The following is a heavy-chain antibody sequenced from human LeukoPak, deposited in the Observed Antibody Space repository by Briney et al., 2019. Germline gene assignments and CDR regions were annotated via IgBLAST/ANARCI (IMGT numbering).Heavy chain of an antibody. CDR3: ARDFGGTVWFGETTYYFDY. J-gene: IGHJ4*02. V-gene: IGHV3-23*01. Sequence: PGGSLRLSCAASGFTFSSSAMTWVRQAPGKGLEWVSRISGSGDKTYYADSVKGRFTISRDISKNSLYLQMNSLRAEDMAVYYCARDFGGTVWFGETTYYFDYWGQGTLVTVSS. CDR1: GFTFSSSA. D-gene: IGHD3-10*01. CDR2: ISGSGDKT.